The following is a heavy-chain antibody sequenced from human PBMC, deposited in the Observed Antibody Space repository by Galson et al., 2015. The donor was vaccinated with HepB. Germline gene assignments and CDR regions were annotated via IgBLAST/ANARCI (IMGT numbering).Heavy chain of an antibody. D-gene: IGHD6-13*01. CDR1: GFTFSSNW. J-gene: IGHJ4*02. CDR2: IKEDGSEK. CDR3: ARVRSSRQFDY. V-gene: IGHV3-7*03. Sequence: SLRLSCAAPGFTFSSNWMSWVRQAPGKGLEWVANIKEDGSEKYYVDSVEGRFTISRDNAKNSVYMQMNSLRAEDTAVYYCARVRSSRQFDYWGQGTLVTVSS.